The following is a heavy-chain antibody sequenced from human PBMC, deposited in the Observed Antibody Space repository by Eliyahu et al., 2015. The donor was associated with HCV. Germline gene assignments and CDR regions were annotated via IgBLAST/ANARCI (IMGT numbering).Heavy chain of an antibody. CDR1: GGSISSSSCY. CDR2: YHYRGGP. CDR3: ARQGIAAPGTLVWFDP. Sequence: QLQLQASGPGLVKPSETLSLTCTVSGGSISSSSCYWGWIRQPPGKGLEWIGDYHYRGGPYHNPFLKSRVTISVDTSKNQFSLKLSSVTAADTAVYYCARQGIAAPGTLVWFDPWGQGTLVTVSS. J-gene: IGHJ5*02. V-gene: IGHV4-39*01. D-gene: IGHD6-13*01.